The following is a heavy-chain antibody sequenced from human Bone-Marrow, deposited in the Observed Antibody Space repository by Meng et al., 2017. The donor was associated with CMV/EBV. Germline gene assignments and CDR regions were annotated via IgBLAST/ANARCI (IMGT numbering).Heavy chain of an antibody. CDR3: AKEANKYFQH. CDR1: GFTFSSYG. V-gene: IGHV3-30*02. J-gene: IGHJ1*01. Sequence: GESLKISCAASGFTFSSYGMHWVRQAPGKGLEWVAFIRYDGSNKYYADSVKGRFTISRDNSKNTLYLQMNSLRAEDTAVYYCAKEANKYFQHWGQGTLVTVSS. CDR2: IRYDGSNK.